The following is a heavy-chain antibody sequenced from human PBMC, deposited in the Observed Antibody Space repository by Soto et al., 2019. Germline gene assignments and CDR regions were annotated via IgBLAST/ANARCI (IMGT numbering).Heavy chain of an antibody. D-gene: IGHD1-7*01. V-gene: IGHV3-74*01. CDR2: INSDGSSA. J-gene: IGHJ4*02. CDR1: GFSFSSNW. Sequence: PGGSLRLSCAASGFSFSSNWMHWVRQAPGKGLVWVSRINSDGSSAAYADSVKGRFTISRDNAKNTLFLQMNSLRAEDTAVYYCARDWVSSTEHTWNYGTYFDYRGQGALVTVSS. CDR3: ARDWVSSTEHTWNYGTYFDY.